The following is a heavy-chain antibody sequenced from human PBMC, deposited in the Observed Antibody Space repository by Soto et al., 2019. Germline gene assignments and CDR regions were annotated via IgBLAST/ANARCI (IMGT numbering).Heavy chain of an antibody. V-gene: IGHV2-5*02. J-gene: IGHJ5*02. Sequence: QITLKESGPTLVKPTQTLTLTCTFSGFSLSTSGVGVGWIRQPPGKALEWLALIYWDDDKRYSPSLKSRLTITTDPPNNQMVLTMTNLDPVDTATYSCAHRPVSAAGTFGWFDPWGQGTLVTVSS. CDR1: GFSLSTSGVG. D-gene: IGHD6-13*01. CDR2: IYWDDDK. CDR3: AHRPVSAAGTFGWFDP.